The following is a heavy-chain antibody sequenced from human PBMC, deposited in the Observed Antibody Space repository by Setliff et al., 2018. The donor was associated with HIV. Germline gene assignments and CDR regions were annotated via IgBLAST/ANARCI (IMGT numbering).Heavy chain of an antibody. Sequence: ASVKVSCKASGYTFTGYYMHWVRQAPGQGLEWMGWINPNNGGTNYAQKFQGRVTMTRDTSISTAYMELSRLRSDDTAVYYCARDYYDSSGYYPVFDYWGQGTLVTVSS. D-gene: IGHD3-22*01. CDR2: INPNNGGT. CDR1: GYTFTGYY. J-gene: IGHJ4*02. CDR3: ARDYYDSSGYYPVFDY. V-gene: IGHV1-2*02.